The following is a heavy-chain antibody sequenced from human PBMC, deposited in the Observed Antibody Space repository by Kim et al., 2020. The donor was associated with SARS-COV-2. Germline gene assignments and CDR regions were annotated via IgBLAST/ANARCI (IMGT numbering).Heavy chain of an antibody. CDR2: T. Sequence: TTYAERFQGRVTMTRDTSISTVYMELSRLKSDDTDVYYCARGANTLSAFDLWGQGTMVTVSS. J-gene: IGHJ3*01. CDR3: ARGANTLSAFDL. V-gene: IGHV1-2*02.